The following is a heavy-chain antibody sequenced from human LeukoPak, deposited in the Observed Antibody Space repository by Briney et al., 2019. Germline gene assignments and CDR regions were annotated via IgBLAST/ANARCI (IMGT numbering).Heavy chain of an antibody. CDR3: ASTSYYGSGTWYFDL. V-gene: IGHV4-59*08. CDR2: IYYSGST. D-gene: IGHD3-10*01. Sequence: SETLSLTCTASGFTISSYYWSWIRQPPGKGLEWIGYIYYSGSTNYNPSLKSGVTISVDTTKNQFSLKLSSVTAADTAVSYCASTSYYGSGTWYFDLWGRGTLVSVSS. J-gene: IGHJ2*01. CDR1: GFTISSYY.